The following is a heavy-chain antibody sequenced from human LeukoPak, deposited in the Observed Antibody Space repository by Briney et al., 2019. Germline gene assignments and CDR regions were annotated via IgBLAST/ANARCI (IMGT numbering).Heavy chain of an antibody. D-gene: IGHD1-26*01. V-gene: IGHV3-15*01. J-gene: IGHJ4*02. CDR2: NKSKTDGGTT. CDR3: TTDHWWELTQFDY. CDR1: GFTFSNAW. Sequence: GGSLRLSCAASGFTFSNAWMSWVRQAPGKGLEWVGRNKSKTDGGTTDYAAPVKGRFTISRDDSKNTLYLQMNSLKTEDTAVYYCTTDHWWELTQFDYWGQGTLVTVSS.